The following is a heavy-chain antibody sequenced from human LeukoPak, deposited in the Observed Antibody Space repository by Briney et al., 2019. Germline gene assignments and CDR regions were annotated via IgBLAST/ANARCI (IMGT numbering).Heavy chain of an antibody. J-gene: IGHJ4*02. Sequence: GASVKVSCKASGYTFTSHYIHWVRQAPGQGLEWMGWINPNGGGTNYAQKLQGRVTMTRDTSITTVYMELSRLRSDDTAVYYCARGGGTVFGVINDWGQGTLVTVSS. CDR1: GYTFTSHY. CDR3: ARGGGTVFGVIND. CDR2: INPNGGGT. D-gene: IGHD3-3*01. V-gene: IGHV1-2*02.